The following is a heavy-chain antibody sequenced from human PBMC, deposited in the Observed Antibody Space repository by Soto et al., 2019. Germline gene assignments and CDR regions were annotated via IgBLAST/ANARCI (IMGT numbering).Heavy chain of an antibody. J-gene: IGHJ4*02. CDR1: GGSISSYY. D-gene: IGHD2-15*01. Sequence: SETLSLTCTVSGGSISSYYWSWIRQPPGKGLEWIGYIYYSGSTNYNPSLKSRVTISVDTSKNQFSLKLSSVTAADTAVYYCARWGGYCSGGSCRDYWGQGTLVTVSS. V-gene: IGHV4-59*01. CDR2: IYYSGST. CDR3: ARWGGYCSGGSCRDY.